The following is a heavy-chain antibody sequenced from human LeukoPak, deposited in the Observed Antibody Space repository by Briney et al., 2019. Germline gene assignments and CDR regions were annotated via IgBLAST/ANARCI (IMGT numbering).Heavy chain of an antibody. CDR3: ARSYYYDSSGGPAFDI. CDR1: GGSFSGYY. Sequence: SETLSLTCAVYGGSFSGYYWSWIRQPPGKGLEWIGEINHSGSTNYNPSLKSRVTISVDTSKNQFSLKLSSVTAADTAVYYCARSYYYDSSGGPAFDIWGQGTMVTVSS. J-gene: IGHJ3*02. CDR2: INHSGST. D-gene: IGHD3-22*01. V-gene: IGHV4-34*01.